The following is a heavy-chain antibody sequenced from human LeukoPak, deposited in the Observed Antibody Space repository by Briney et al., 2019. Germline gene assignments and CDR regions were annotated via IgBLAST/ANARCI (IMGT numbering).Heavy chain of an antibody. CDR1: GGSFSGYY. D-gene: IGHD3-22*01. J-gene: IGHJ4*02. V-gene: IGHV4-34*01. Sequence: SETLSLTCAVYGGSFSGYYWSWIRQPPGKGLEWIGEINHSGSTSYNPSLKSRVTISVDTSKNQFSLKLSSVTAADTAVYYCARSHPYYYDSSGYYRNWGQGTLVTVSS. CDR3: ARSHPYYYDSSGYYRN. CDR2: INHSGST.